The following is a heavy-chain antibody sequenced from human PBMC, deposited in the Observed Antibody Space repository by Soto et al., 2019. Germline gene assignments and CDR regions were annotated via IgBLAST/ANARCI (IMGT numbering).Heavy chain of an antibody. CDR2: IKSKTDGGTT. D-gene: IGHD1-26*01. J-gene: IGHJ3*02. CDR3: TTETSWELLREYAFDI. Sequence: EVQLVESGGGLVKPGGSLRLSCAASGFTFSNAWMSWVRQAPGKGLEWVGRIKSKTDGGTTDYAAPVKGRFTISRDDSKNTLYLQMNSLKTEDTAVYYCTTETSWELLREYAFDIWGQGTMATVSS. V-gene: IGHV3-15*01. CDR1: GFTFSNAW.